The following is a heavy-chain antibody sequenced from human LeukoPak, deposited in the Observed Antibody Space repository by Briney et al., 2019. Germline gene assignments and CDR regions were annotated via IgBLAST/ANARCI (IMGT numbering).Heavy chain of an antibody. CDR2: ISGSGGST. CDR3: AKADIVVVVAATCFDY. Sequence: GGSLRLSCAASGFIFNNYAISWVRQAPGKGLEWLSGISGSGGSTHYADSVKGRFAISGDNSKNTLYLQMNSLRAEATAIYYCAKADIVVVVAATCFDYWGQGTLVTVSS. J-gene: IGHJ4*02. D-gene: IGHD2-15*01. CDR1: GFIFNNYA. V-gene: IGHV3-23*01.